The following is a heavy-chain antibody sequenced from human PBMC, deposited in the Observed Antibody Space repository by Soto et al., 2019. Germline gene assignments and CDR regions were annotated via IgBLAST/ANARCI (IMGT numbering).Heavy chain of an antibody. D-gene: IGHD3-10*01. CDR2: SYWDDEE. Sequence: QITLKESGPTQVKPTQTLMLTCSFSGFSLNTDGEGVGWVRQPPGEALQWLALSYWDDEERYSPSLTTRLTLPKDPSKNQVVLIMAIMEPVDTATYYCAHSRNLITEDAQAGDFDYGGQGTLVTVSS. V-gene: IGHV2-5*02. CDR1: GFSLNTDGEG. J-gene: IGHJ4*02. CDR3: AHSRNLITEDAQAGDFDY.